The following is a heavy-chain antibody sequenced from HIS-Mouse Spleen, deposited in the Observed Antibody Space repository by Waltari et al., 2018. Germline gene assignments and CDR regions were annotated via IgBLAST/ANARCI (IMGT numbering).Heavy chain of an antibody. J-gene: IGHJ4*02. CDR1: GFPFSSYA. CDR3: ARDHRNNWAIRD. V-gene: IGHV3-30-3*01. CDR2: ISYDGSNK. D-gene: IGHD1-20*01. Sequence: ASGFPFSSYAMHWVRQAPGKGLEWVAVISYDGSNKYYADSVKGRFTISRDNSKNTLYLQMNSLRAEDTAVYYCARDHRNNWAIRDWGQGTLVTVSS.